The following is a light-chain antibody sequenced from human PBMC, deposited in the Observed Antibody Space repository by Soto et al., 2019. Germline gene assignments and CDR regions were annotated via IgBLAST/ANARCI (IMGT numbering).Light chain of an antibody. CDR1: QTVSSNY. Sequence: DIVVTQSPDTLSLSPGEGAALSCRASQTVSSNYLAWYQQRPGQAPRLLIYAASNRAAGVPDRFSGSGSGTDFTLTISRLEPEDFALYYCQQYGSSPATFGQGTKVEIK. V-gene: IGKV3-20*01. CDR3: QQYGSSPAT. CDR2: AAS. J-gene: IGKJ2*01.